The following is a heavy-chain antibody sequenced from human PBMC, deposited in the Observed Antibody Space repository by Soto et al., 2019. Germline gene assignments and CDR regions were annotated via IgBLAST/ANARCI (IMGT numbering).Heavy chain of an antibody. Sequence: QVHLVESGGDVVQPGRSLRLSCAVSGFTFSLFGMHWVHQAPGKGLEWVAFISYEGRNKYYVDSVKGRFTISRDNSKNTLSLQMDSLRPEDTAVYYCAKGRDSTLLRWQYFDNWGQGTQVTVSS. D-gene: IGHD4-17*01. CDR1: GFTFSLFG. CDR2: ISYEGRNK. J-gene: IGHJ4*02. V-gene: IGHV3-30*18. CDR3: AKGRDSTLLRWQYFDN.